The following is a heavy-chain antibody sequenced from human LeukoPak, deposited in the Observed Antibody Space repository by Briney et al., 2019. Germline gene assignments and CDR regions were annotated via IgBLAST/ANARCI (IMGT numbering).Heavy chain of an antibody. CDR3: AKDLYGDYDFDC. J-gene: IGHJ4*02. CDR2: IYSGGST. CDR1: GFTVSSNY. V-gene: IGHV3-53*01. D-gene: IGHD4-17*01. Sequence: GGSLRLSCAASGFTVSSNYMSWVRQAPGKGLEWVSVIYSGGSTYYAHSVKGRFTISRDNSKNTLYLQLNSLRAEDTAVYYCAKDLYGDYDFDCWGQGTLVTVSS.